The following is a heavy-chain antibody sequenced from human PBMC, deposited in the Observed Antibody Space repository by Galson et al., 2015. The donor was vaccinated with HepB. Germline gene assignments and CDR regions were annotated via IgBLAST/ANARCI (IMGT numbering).Heavy chain of an antibody. Sequence: SLRLSCAASGFTFSSYAMSWVRQAPGKGLGWVSAISGSGGSTYYADSVKGRFTISRDNSKNTLYLQMNSLRAEDTAVYYCAKDQWSMVATLYFDYWGQGTLVTVSS. CDR2: ISGSGGST. J-gene: IGHJ4*02. CDR1: GFTFSSYA. CDR3: AKDQWSMVATLYFDY. D-gene: IGHD5-12*01. V-gene: IGHV3-23*01.